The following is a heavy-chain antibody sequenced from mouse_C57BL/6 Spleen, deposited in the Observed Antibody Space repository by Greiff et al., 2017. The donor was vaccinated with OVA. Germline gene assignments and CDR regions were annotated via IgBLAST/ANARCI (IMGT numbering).Heavy chain of an antibody. CDR3: AKPSQAYAMDD. Sequence: VQLKESGAELMKPGASVKLSCKATGYTFTGYWIEWVKQRPGHGLEWIGEILPGSGSTNYNEKFKGKATFTADTSSNPAYMQLSRLTTEDSAIYFCAKPSQAYAMDDWGQGTSVTVSS. CDR1: GYTFTGYW. D-gene: IGHD3-2*02. CDR2: ILPGSGST. V-gene: IGHV1-9*01. J-gene: IGHJ4*01.